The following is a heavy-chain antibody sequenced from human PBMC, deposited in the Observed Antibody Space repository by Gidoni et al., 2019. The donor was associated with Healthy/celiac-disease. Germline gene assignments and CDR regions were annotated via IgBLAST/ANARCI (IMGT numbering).Heavy chain of an antibody. Sequence: QVQLVQSGAEVKKPGASVKVSCKASGYTFTGYYMHWLRQAPGPGLEWMGWINPTSGGTNYAQKFQGRVTMTRDTSISTAYMELSRLRSDDTAVYYCARDLAGTTNFDYWGQGTLVTVSS. CDR1: GYTFTGYY. CDR2: INPTSGGT. CDR3: ARDLAGTTNFDY. D-gene: IGHD1-1*01. V-gene: IGHV1-2*02. J-gene: IGHJ4*02.